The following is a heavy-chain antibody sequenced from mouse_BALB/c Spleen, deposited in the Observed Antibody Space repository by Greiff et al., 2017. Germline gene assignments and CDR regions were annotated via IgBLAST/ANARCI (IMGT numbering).Heavy chain of an antibody. D-gene: IGHD2-1*01. CDR2: IWAGGST. CDR1: GFSLTSYG. V-gene: IGHV2-9*02. J-gene: IGHJ3*01. CDR3: AKDNYGNPAWFAY. Sequence: VKVVESGPGLVAPSQSLSITCTVSGFSLTSYGVHWVRQPPGKGLEWLGVIWAGGSTNYNSALMSRLSISKDNSKSQVFLKMNSLQTDDTAMYYCAKDNYGNPAWFAYWGQGTLVTVSA.